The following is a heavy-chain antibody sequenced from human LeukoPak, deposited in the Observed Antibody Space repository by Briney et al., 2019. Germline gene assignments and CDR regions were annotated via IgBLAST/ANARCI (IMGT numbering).Heavy chain of an antibody. CDR3: AKMGGYEGDYFDY. D-gene: IGHD5-12*01. V-gene: IGHV3-23*01. J-gene: IGHJ4*02. Sequence: PGGSLRLSCAASGFTFSNYAMSWVRQAPGKGLEWVSTLSGSGVTTYYADSVKGRFTISRDNSKNTLYLQMNSLRAEDTAVYYCAKMGGYEGDYFDYWGQGTLVTVSS. CDR1: GFTFSNYA. CDR2: LSGSGVTT.